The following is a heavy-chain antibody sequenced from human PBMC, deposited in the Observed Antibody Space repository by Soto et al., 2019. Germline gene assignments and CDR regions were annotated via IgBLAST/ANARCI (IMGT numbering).Heavy chain of an antibody. CDR2: IYYTGST. Sequence: SETLSLTCAVSGDSITKTSWSWIRQPPEKGLEGIGLIYYTGSTSYNPSLKSRVTISLGTSKSQFSLELSSVTAADTAMYYCARGGVDIVSSILSDYYMDVWGKGTTVTVSS. CDR3: ARGGVDIVSSILSDYYMDV. J-gene: IGHJ6*03. D-gene: IGHD5-12*01. V-gene: IGHV4-59*08. CDR1: GDSITKTS.